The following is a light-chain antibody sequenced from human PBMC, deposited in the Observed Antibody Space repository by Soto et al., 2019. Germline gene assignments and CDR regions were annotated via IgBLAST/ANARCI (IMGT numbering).Light chain of an antibody. V-gene: IGKV1-39*01. CDR3: QQYYSTPIT. Sequence: DIQMTQSPSSLSASVGDGVSITCRASQRIRNYLNWYQQKPGKAPILLISDVSNWQRGVPLRFRGGGTGTDFTLTISNLQPEDVATYYCQQYYSTPITFGPGTKVEI. CDR2: DVS. J-gene: IGKJ3*01. CDR1: QRIRNY.